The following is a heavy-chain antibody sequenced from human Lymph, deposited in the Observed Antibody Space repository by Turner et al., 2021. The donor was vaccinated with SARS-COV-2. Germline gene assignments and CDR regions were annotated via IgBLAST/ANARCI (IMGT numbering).Heavy chain of an antibody. CDR3: ARDLDTAGGMDV. CDR1: GLTVSSDY. Sequence: EVQPVESGGGSVQPGGSLRRSCAAPGLTVSSDYMSWVRQAPGKGLEWVSVIDSGGSTDYADSVKGRFTNSRHNSKNTLFLQMNGLRAEDAAVYYCARDLDTAGGMDVWGQGTTVTVSS. CDR2: IDSGGST. D-gene: IGHD5-18*01. J-gene: IGHJ6*02. V-gene: IGHV3-53*04.